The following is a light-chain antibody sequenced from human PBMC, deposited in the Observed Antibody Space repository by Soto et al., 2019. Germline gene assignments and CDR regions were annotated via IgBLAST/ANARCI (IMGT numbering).Light chain of an antibody. J-gene: IGKJ2*03. CDR1: QNIYSY. V-gene: IGKV1-39*01. Sequence: DIQMTQSPSSLSASVGDRVTITCRAIQNIYSYLNWYQQQPGKAPKLLIYGASRLQSGVTSRFSGSGSGADFTLTISSLQPEDFATYSCQQTSSTPYSFGQGTKVDIK. CDR3: QQTSSTPYS. CDR2: GAS.